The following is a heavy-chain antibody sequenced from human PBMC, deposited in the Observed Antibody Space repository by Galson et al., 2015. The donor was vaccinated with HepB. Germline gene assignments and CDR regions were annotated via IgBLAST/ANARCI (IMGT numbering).Heavy chain of an antibody. CDR3: VVAAQGRYYHYGMDV. CDR2: ISSSSSTI. D-gene: IGHD2-15*01. CDR1: GFTFSSYS. Sequence: SLRLSCAASGFTFSSYSVNWARQAPGKGLEWVSYISSSSSTIYYADSVKGRFTISRDNAKNSLYLQMNSLRAEDTAVYYCVVAAQGRYYHYGMDVWGQGTTVTVSS. V-gene: IGHV3-48*04. J-gene: IGHJ6*02.